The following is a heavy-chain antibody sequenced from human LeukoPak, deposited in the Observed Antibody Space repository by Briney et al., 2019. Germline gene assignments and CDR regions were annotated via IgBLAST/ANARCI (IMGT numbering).Heavy chain of an antibody. J-gene: IGHJ4*02. V-gene: IGHV3-23*01. CDR1: GFDFSNYA. D-gene: IGHD6-13*01. CDR3: VKQWSLAAAGTFDF. CDR2: IGGSDSGT. Sequence: GGSLRLSCAASGFDFSNYAMAWVRQAPGKGLEWMSAIGGSDSGTFYRDSVKGRFTISRDNSNNRLYLEMNSLGAEDTAVYYCVKQWSLAAAGTFDFWGQGTLVTVSS.